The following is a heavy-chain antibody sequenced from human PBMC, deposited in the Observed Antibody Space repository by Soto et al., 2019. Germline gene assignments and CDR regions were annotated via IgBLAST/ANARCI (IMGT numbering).Heavy chain of an antibody. V-gene: IGHV4-4*07. CDR2: IYSSGNT. D-gene: IGHD3-3*01. J-gene: IGHJ5*02. CDR1: GGTISGYY. Sequence: SETLSLTCSVSGGTISGYYWTWIRQPAGKGLEWIGRIYSSGNTKYNPSLQSRVTMSLDTSNNQFSLRLTSVTAADTAVYYCARGKRFSDWFDPWGQGTLVTVSS. CDR3: ARGKRFSDWFDP.